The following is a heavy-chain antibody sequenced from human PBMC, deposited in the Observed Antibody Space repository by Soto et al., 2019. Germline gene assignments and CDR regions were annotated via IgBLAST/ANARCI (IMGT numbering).Heavy chain of an antibody. Sequence: GSLRLSCAASGFTFSSYSMNWVRQAPGKGLEWVSSISSSSYIYYADSVKGRFTISRDNAKNSLYLQMNSLRAEDTAVYYCARVMGDYYGMDVWGQGTTVTVSS. CDR1: GFTFSSYS. CDR3: ARVMGDYYGMDV. J-gene: IGHJ6*02. V-gene: IGHV3-21*01. CDR2: ISSSSYI.